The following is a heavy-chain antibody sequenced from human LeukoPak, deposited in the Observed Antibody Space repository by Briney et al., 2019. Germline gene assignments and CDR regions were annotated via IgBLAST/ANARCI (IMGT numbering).Heavy chain of an antibody. CDR2: IYYSGST. D-gene: IGHD3-9*01. V-gene: IGHV4-31*03. Sequence: PSETLSLTCTVSGGSISSGGYYWSWIRQHPGKGLEWIGYIYYSGSTYYNPSLKSRVTISVDTSKNQFSLKLSSVTAADTAVYYCARVPYDILTGPLFDYWGQGTLVTVSS. CDR3: ARVPYDILTGPLFDY. J-gene: IGHJ4*02. CDR1: GGSISSGGYY.